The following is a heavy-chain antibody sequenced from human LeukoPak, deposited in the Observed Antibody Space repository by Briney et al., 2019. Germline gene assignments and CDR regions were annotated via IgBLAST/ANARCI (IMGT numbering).Heavy chain of an antibody. V-gene: IGHV3-73*01. J-gene: IGHJ3*02. CDR2: IRSKANSYAT. CDR1: GFTFSGSA. D-gene: IGHD6-6*01. Sequence: GGSLRLSCAASGFTFSGSAMHWVRQASGKGLEWVGRIRSKANSYATAYAASVKGRFTISRDDSKNTAYLQMNSLKTEDTAVYYCTRLAGSSIAAINAFDIWGQGTMVTVSS. CDR3: TRLAGSSIAAINAFDI.